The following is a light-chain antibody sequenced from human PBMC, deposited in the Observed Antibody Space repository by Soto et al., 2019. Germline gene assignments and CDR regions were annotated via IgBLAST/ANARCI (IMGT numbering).Light chain of an antibody. Sequence: QSVLTQPPSVSGAPGQRVTISCTGSSSNIGAGYDVHWYQQLPGTAPKLLIYGNSNRPSGVPDRFSCSKSGTSASLAITGLQAEDEADYYCQSYARSLISYVFGTGTTLTVL. CDR1: SSNIGAGYD. CDR2: GNS. CDR3: QSYARSLISYV. V-gene: IGLV1-40*01. J-gene: IGLJ1*01.